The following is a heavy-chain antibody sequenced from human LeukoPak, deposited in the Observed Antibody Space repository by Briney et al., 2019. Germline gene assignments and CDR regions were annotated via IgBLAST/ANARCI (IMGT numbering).Heavy chain of an antibody. CDR3: ARQIASAGTAGFDF. V-gene: IGHV4-4*07. CDR2: IYSTGST. D-gene: IGHD6-13*01. Sequence: PSETLSLSCTVSGGSISSYYWSWIRQPAGKGLEWIGRIYSTGSTNYNPSLKSRVTMSVDTSKNQFSLRLRSVTAADTAVYYCARQIASAGTAGFDFWGQGALVTVSS. CDR1: GGSISSYY. J-gene: IGHJ4*02.